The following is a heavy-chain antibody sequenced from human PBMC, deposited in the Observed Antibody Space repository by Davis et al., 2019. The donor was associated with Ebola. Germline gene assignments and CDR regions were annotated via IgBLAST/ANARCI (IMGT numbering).Heavy chain of an antibody. J-gene: IGHJ4*02. CDR2: ISAYNGNT. CDR1: GYTFTSYG. V-gene: IGHV1-18*01. Sequence: ASVKVSCKASGYTFTSYGISWVRQAPGQGLEWMGWISAYNGNTNYAQKLQGRVTMTTDTSTSTAYMELRSLRSEDTAVYYCATRCYSSGWPLGFEYWGQGTLVTVSS. D-gene: IGHD6-19*01. CDR3: ATRCYSSGWPLGFEY.